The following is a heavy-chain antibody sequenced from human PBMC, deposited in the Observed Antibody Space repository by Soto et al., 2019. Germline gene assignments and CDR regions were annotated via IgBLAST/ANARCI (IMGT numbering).Heavy chain of an antibody. J-gene: IGHJ4*02. V-gene: IGHV4-4*02. D-gene: IGHD3-22*01. CDR2: IYHSGTT. CDR1: GASITGSDW. CDR3: VRMSVVGYFDY. Sequence: SETLSLTCPVSGASITGSDWCSWGRQTPEKGLEWIGEIYHSGTTNYHPSLKSRVTISQDKSKNQFSLNLTSLTAADTAAYSCVRMSVVGYFDYWGRGSLVPVSS.